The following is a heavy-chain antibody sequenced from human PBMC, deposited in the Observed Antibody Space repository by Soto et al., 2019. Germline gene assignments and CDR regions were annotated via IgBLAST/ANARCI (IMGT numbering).Heavy chain of an antibody. CDR2: IKDGGRT. Sequence: QVQLQQWGAGLLKPSETLSLNCAVNGGSLSGYYWSWIRQPPGKGLEWIGEIKDGGRTNYSPSLKSRATIASDPSNNQCAPRLYSVTAADTGVYYCASGQAGGVATHWDQGALVTVSS. V-gene: IGHV4-34*01. CDR3: ASGQAGGVATH. CDR1: GGSLSGYY. D-gene: IGHD5-12*01. J-gene: IGHJ4*02.